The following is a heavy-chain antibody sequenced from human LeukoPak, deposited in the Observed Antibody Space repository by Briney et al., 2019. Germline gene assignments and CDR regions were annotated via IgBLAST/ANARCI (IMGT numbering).Heavy chain of an antibody. CDR1: GFDFESYT. V-gene: IGHV3-21*04. CDR3: AKGLFSAFDKYLDS. Sequence: GGSLRLSCAASGFDFESYTMTWVRQAPGMGLEWVSLISATSSDISYAESVRGRFTITRDNAKNSLFLQMDSLRVEDTAIYYCAKGLFSAFDKYLDSWGQGTLVTVSS. CDR2: ISATSSDI. J-gene: IGHJ4*02. D-gene: IGHD5-12*01.